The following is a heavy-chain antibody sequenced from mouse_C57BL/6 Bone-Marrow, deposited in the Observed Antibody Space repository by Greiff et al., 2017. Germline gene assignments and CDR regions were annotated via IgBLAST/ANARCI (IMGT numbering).Heavy chain of an antibody. CDR3: ARGRYYGSSV. J-gene: IGHJ3*01. Sequence: QVQLQQSGAELVRPGASVKLSCKASGYTFTDYYINWVKQRPGQGLEWIARIYPGSGNTYYNEKFKGKATLTAEKSSSTAYMQLSSLTSEDSAVYFGARGRYYGSSVWGQGTLVTVSA. CDR1: GYTFTDYY. D-gene: IGHD1-1*01. V-gene: IGHV1-76*01. CDR2: IYPGSGNT.